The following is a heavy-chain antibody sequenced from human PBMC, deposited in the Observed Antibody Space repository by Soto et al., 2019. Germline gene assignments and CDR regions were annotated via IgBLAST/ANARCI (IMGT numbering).Heavy chain of an antibody. D-gene: IGHD2-21*02. Sequence: GGSLRLSCTASGFTFGDYAMSWFRQAPGKGLEWVGFIRSKAYGGTTEYAASVKGRFTISRDDSKSIAYLQMNSLKTEDTAVYYCTRVALAYCGGDCSGQDAFDIWGQGTMVTVSS. CDR3: TRVALAYCGGDCSGQDAFDI. CDR1: GFTFGDYA. J-gene: IGHJ3*02. V-gene: IGHV3-49*03. CDR2: IRSKAYGGTT.